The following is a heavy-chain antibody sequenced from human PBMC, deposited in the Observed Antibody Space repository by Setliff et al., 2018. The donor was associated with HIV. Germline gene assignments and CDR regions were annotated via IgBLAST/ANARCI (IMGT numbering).Heavy chain of an antibody. Sequence: PSETLSLTCTVSGASISSGGFYWSWIRQHPGKGLEWIGYIYYSGSTYYNPSLKSRVTISVDRSGNQFSLRLTSVTAADTAVYYCATCRHRPSNWFDPWGQGTVVTVSS. V-gene: IGHV4-31*03. CDR1: GASISSGGFY. CDR2: IYYSGST. CDR3: ATCRHRPSNWFDP. J-gene: IGHJ5*02.